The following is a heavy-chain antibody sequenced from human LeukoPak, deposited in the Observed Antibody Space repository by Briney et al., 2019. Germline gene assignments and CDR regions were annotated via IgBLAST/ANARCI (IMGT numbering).Heavy chain of an antibody. D-gene: IGHD1-1*01. CDR2: IYYRGST. Sequence: SETLSLTCTVSGGSISSYYWSWIRQPPGQGLEWFGYIYYRGSTNYNPSLKSRVTISLDTSKNQFSLKLSSVTAADTAVYYCARVERGSRVGKTYYFDYWGQGTLVTVSS. J-gene: IGHJ4*02. V-gene: IGHV4-59*08. CDR3: ARVERGSRVGKTYYFDY. CDR1: GGSISSYY.